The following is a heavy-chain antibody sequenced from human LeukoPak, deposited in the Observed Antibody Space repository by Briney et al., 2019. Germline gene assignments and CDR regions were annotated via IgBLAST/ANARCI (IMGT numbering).Heavy chain of an antibody. Sequence: SETLSLTCTVSSGSISTSNYYWGWIRQPPRKGLEWIASIYYSGSTYYNPSLKSRVTISVDTSKNQFSLKLSSVTAADTAVYYCARHKYSSGWPPEGAFDIWGQGTMVTVSS. CDR2: IYYSGST. J-gene: IGHJ3*02. V-gene: IGHV4-39*01. CDR1: SGSISTSNYY. CDR3: ARHKYSSGWPPEGAFDI. D-gene: IGHD6-19*01.